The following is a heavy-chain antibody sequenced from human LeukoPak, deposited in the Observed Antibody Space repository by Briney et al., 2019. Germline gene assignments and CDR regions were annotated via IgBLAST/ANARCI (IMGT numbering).Heavy chain of an antibody. CDR2: ISSSGSTI. Sequence: GGSLRLSCAASGFTFSDYYMSWIRQAPGKGLEWVSYISSSGSTIYYADSVKGRFTISRDNAKNSLYLQMNSLRGEDTAVYYCAAESITIFGVIITWGQGTLVTVSS. J-gene: IGHJ4*02. V-gene: IGHV3-11*04. CDR3: AAESITIFGVIIT. D-gene: IGHD3-3*01. CDR1: GFTFSDYY.